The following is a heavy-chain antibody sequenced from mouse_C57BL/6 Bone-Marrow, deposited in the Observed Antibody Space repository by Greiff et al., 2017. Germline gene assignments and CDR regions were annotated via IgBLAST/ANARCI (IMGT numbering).Heavy chain of an antibody. V-gene: IGHV1-72*01. CDR2: IDPNSGGT. CDR1: GYTFTSYW. Sequence: QVQLQQPGAELVKPGASVKLSCKASGYTFTSYWMHWVKQRPGRGLEWIGMIDPNSGGTKYNEKFKSKATLTVDKPSSTAYMQLSSLTSEDSAVYYCAYCNYFYWYFAVWCRGTAVTVSS. D-gene: IGHD2-1*01. J-gene: IGHJ1*03. CDR3: AYCNYFYWYFAV.